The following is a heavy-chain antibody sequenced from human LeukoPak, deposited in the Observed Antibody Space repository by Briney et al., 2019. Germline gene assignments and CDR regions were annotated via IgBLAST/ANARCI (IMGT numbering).Heavy chain of an antibody. CDR3: AKDISAGAAADPDY. V-gene: IGHV3-7*03. D-gene: IGHD6-13*01. J-gene: IGHJ4*02. CDR2: IKPDGSEK. Sequence: GGSLRLSCAASGFTFSSSWMSWVRQAPGKGLEWVANIKPDGSEKFHVDSVKGRFTISRDNSKNSLYLQMNSLRTEDTALYYCAKDISAGAAADPDYWGQGTLVTVSS. CDR1: GFTFSSSW.